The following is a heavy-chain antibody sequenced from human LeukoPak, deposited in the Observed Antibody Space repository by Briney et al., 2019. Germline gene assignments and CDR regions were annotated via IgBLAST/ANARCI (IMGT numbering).Heavy chain of an antibody. CDR2: INHSGST. J-gene: IGHJ4*02. V-gene: IGHV4-34*01. CDR1: GGSFSGYY. Sequence: SETLSLTCAVYGGSFSGYYWSWIRQPPGKGLEWIGEINHSGSTNYNPSLKSRVTISVDTSKNQFSLKLSSVTAADTAVYYCARQSQGWYGIGIDYWGQGTLITVSS. D-gene: IGHD6-19*01. CDR3: ARQSQGWYGIGIDY.